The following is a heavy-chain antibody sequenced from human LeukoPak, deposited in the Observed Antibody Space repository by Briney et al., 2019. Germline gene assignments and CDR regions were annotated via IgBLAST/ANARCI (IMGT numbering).Heavy chain of an antibody. CDR2: VDSDGSST. CDR3: ARGITIFGVVNDAFDI. Sequence: GGSLRLSCVASGFTFSSYWIHWLRQAPGKGLVWVSRVDSDGSSTTYADSVKGRFTVSRDNAKNTLYLQMNSLRAEDTAVYYCARGITIFGVVNDAFDIWGQGTMVTVSS. J-gene: IGHJ3*02. V-gene: IGHV3-74*03. CDR1: GFTFSSYW. D-gene: IGHD3-3*01.